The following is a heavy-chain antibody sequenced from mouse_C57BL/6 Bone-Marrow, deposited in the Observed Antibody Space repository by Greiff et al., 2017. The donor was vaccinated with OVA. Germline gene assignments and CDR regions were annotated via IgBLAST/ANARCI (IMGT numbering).Heavy chain of an antibody. CDR1: GYTFTSYW. V-gene: IGHV1-64*01. D-gene: IGHD1-1*01. CDR3: ARWGITTVVARDLAY. CDR2: IHPNSGST. J-gene: IGHJ3*01. Sequence: QVQLQQPGAELVKPGASVKLSCKASGYTFTSYWMHLVKQRPGQGLEWIGMIHPNSGSTNYNEKFKSKATLTVDKSSSTAYMQLSSLTSEDSAVYYCARWGITTVVARDLAYWGQGTLVTVSA.